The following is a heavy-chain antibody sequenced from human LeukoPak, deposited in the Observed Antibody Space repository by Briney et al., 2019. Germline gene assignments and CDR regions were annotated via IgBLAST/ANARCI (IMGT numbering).Heavy chain of an antibody. CDR1: GYMFTHYG. V-gene: IGHV1-18*01. J-gene: IGHJ4*02. D-gene: IGHD6-19*01. Sequence: ASVKVSCKASGYMFTHYGVSWVRQAPGQGLEWMGWINSAEGGTLYAENLQGRVTLTTDTSTSTLYMELRTLRSDDTAVYYSARSSSGWSVDFWGQGTLVTVSS. CDR2: INSAEGGT. CDR3: ARSSSGWSVDF.